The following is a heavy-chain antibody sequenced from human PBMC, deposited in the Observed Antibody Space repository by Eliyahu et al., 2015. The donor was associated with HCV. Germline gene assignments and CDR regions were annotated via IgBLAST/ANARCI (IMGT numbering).Heavy chain of an antibody. V-gene: IGHV4-34*01. J-gene: IGHJ4*02. CDR3: ATRDY. CDR1: GGSFSTYY. Sequence: QVHLQQWGAGLLKPSXXLSLTCAVYGGSFSTYYWSWIRQPPGKGLEWIGEINHSGSTNYNPSLKSRVTISVDTSKNQFSLKLSSVTAADTAVYYCATRDYWGQGTLVTVSS. CDR2: INHSGST.